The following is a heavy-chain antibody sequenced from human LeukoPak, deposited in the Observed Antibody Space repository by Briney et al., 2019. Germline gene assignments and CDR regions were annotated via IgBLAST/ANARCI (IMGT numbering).Heavy chain of an antibody. D-gene: IGHD3-16*02. CDR2: IRYDGSRK. V-gene: IGHV3-30*02. CDR3: AKDSEPALYDYVWGSYRYTGFYFDY. Sequence: GSLRLSCAASGFTFSSYGMHWVRQAPGKGLEWVAFIRYDGSRKYYADSVKGRFTISRDNSKNTLYLQMSSLRAEDTAVYYCAKDSEPALYDYVWGSYRYTGFYFDYWGQGTLVTVSS. J-gene: IGHJ4*02. CDR1: GFTFSSYG.